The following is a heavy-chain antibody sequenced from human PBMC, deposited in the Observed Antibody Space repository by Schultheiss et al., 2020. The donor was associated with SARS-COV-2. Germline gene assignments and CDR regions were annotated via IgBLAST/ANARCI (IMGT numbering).Heavy chain of an antibody. CDR2: VYYSGST. Sequence: SQTLSLTCTVSGGSISPYYWSWIRQPPGKGLEWIGYVYYSGSTNYKYSLKSRVTMSVDTSKNQFSLKLTSVTAADTAVYYCARDLRSIVVVPAANWFDPWGQGTLVTVSS. CDR3: ARDLRSIVVVPAANWFDP. D-gene: IGHD2-2*01. CDR1: GGSISPYY. J-gene: IGHJ5*02. V-gene: IGHV4-59*12.